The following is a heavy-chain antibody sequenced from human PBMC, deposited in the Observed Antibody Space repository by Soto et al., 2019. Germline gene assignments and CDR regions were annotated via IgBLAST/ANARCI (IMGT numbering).Heavy chain of an antibody. J-gene: IGHJ4*02. D-gene: IGHD1-26*01. V-gene: IGHV3-23*01. CDR3: ASTQWELRPYFDY. CDR1: GFTFSSYA. Sequence: HPGGSLRLSCAASGFTFSSYAMSWVRQAPGKGLEWVSAISGSGGSTHYADSVKGRFTISRDNSKNTLYLQMNSLRAEDTAVYYCASTQWELRPYFDYWGQGTLVTVSS. CDR2: ISGSGGST.